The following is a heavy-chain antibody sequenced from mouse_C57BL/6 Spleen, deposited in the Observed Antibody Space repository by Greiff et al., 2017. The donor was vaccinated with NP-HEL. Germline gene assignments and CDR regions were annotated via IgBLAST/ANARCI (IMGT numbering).Heavy chain of an antibody. D-gene: IGHD2-4*01. V-gene: IGHV5-6*01. CDR3: ARPYDYGGTAPWFAY. Sequence: EVQVVESGGDLVKPGGSLKLSCAASGFTFSSYGMSWVRPTPDKRLEWVATISSGGSYTYYPDSVKERFTISRDNAKNTLYLQMSSLKSEETAMYYCARPYDYGGTAPWFAYWGQGTLGTVSA. J-gene: IGHJ3*01. CDR1: GFTFSSYG. CDR2: ISSGGSYT.